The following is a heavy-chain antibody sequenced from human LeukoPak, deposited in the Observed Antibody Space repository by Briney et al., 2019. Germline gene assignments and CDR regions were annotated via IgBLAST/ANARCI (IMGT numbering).Heavy chain of an antibody. CDR2: INPNSGGT. CDR1: GYTFTGYY. J-gene: IGHJ4*02. D-gene: IGHD3-3*01. V-gene: IGHV1-2*02. CDR3: ARHGSGFDY. Sequence: GASVKVSCKASGYTFTGYYMHWVRQAPGQGLEWMGWINPNSGGTNYAQKFQGRVTMTRDTSITTAYLQWSSLKASDTAMYYCARHGSGFDYWGQGTLVTVSS.